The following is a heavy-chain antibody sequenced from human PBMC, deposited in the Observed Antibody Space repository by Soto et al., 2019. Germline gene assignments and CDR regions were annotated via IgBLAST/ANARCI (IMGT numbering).Heavy chain of an antibody. CDR1: GFSLSTSGVG. D-gene: IGHD2-15*01. Sequence: QITLKESGPTLVKPTQTLTLTCTLSGFSLSTSGVGVAWIRQPPGKALEWLALIYWDDDKRYRPALETRLTITKDTSKNQVVLKLTNVDSVDTATYYCAYLPCSGGSCYWFSYSGMDVWGQGATVIVSS. CDR3: AYLPCSGGSCYWFSYSGMDV. V-gene: IGHV2-5*02. J-gene: IGHJ6*02. CDR2: IYWDDDK.